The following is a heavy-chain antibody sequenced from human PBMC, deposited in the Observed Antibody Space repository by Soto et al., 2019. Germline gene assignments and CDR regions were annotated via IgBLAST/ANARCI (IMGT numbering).Heavy chain of an antibody. D-gene: IGHD3-22*01. CDR3: VRMSVVGYFDY. CDR2: INHSGTT. V-gene: IGHV4-34*01. J-gene: IGHJ4*02. Sequence: PSETLSLTSAVDGGSFSCYYWILIRQPPGKGLEWIGEINHSGTTNYHPSLKSRVTISQDKSKNQFSLNLTSVTAADTAVYSCVRMSVVGYFDYWGRGSLVTVSS. CDR1: GGSFSCYY.